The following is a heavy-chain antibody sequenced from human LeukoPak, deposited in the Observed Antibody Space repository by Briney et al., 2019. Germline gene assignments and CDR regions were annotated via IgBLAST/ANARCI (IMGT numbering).Heavy chain of an antibody. D-gene: IGHD3-10*01. CDR1: GFTLSSYA. Sequence: GGSLRLSCAASGFTLSSYAMSWVRQAPGKGLEWVSYISSSGSTIYYADSVKGRFTISRDNAKNSLYLQMNSLRAEDTAVYYCARERHYYGSGSYGYWGQGTLVTVSS. CDR3: ARERHYYGSGSYGY. V-gene: IGHV3-48*04. CDR2: ISSSGSTI. J-gene: IGHJ4*02.